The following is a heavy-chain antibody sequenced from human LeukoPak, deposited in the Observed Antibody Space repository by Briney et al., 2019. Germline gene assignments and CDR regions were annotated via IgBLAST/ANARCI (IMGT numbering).Heavy chain of an antibody. V-gene: IGHV3-21*01. CDR1: GFTCSSYS. CDR2: ISSSSSYI. D-gene: IGHD6-19*01. CDR3: ARDFTQWLVDPELDY. J-gene: IGHJ4*02. Sequence: GGSLRLSCAASGFTCSSYSMNWVRQAPGKGLEWVSSISSSSSYIYYADSVKGRFTISRDNAKNSLYLQMNSLRAEDTAVYYCARDFTQWLVDPELDYWGQGTLVTVSS.